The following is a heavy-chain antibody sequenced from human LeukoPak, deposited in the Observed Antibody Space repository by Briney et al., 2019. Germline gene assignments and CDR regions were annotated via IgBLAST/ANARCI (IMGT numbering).Heavy chain of an antibody. J-gene: IGHJ4*02. CDR3: AGSTYYDILTGYSLFDY. Sequence: SETLSLTCAVYGGSFSGYYWSWIRQPPGKGLEWIGEINHSGSTNYNPSLKSRVTISVDTSKNQFCLKLSSVTAADTAVYYCAGSTYYDILTGYSLFDYWGQGTLVTVSS. CDR1: GGSFSGYY. D-gene: IGHD3-9*01. CDR2: INHSGST. V-gene: IGHV4-34*01.